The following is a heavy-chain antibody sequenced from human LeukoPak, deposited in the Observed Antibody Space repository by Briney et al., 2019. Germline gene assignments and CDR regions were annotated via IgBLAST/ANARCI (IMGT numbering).Heavy chain of an antibody. Sequence: SETLSLTCGVSGYSISSGYYWGWIRQPPGKGLEWSGILYHSGTTYYNPSLKSRVTILAETSKNHFSLKLNSVTAADTAVYYCARAKLEWFSIYYYYMDVWGQGTTVTVSS. CDR3: ARAKLEWFSIYYYYMDV. CDR1: GYSISSGYY. CDR2: LYHSGTT. J-gene: IGHJ6*03. V-gene: IGHV4-38-2*01. D-gene: IGHD3-3*01.